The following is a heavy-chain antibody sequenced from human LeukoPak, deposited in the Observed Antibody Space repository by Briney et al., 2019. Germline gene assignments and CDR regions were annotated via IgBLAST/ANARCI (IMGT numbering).Heavy chain of an antibody. CDR2: INPNSGGT. CDR1: GYTFTDYY. CDR3: AREYXDILTGYDPYYYMDV. J-gene: IGHJ6*03. V-gene: IGHV1-2*02. Sequence: GASVKVSCKASGYTFTDYYMHWVRQAPGQGLEWMGWINPNSGGTNYAQKFLGRVTMTRDTSISTAYMELSRLKSDDTAVYYCAREYXDILTGYDPYYYMDVWGKGTTVTVSS. D-gene: IGHD3-9*01.